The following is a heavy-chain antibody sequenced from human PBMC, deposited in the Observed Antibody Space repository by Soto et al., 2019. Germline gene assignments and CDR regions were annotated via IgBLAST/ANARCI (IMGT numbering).Heavy chain of an antibody. CDR1: GGTISSYA. J-gene: IGHJ6*02. D-gene: IGHD2-2*01. Sequence: ASVKVSCKASGGTISSYAISWVRQAPGQGLEWMGGIIPIFGTANYAQKFQGRVTITADESTSTAYMELSSLRSEDTAVYYCAREAPKVVPAASYYYYGMDVWGQGTTVTVSS. CDR2: IIPIFGTA. V-gene: IGHV1-69*13. CDR3: AREAPKVVPAASYYYYGMDV.